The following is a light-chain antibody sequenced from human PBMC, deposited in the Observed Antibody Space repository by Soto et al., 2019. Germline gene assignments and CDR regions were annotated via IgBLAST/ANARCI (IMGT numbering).Light chain of an antibody. J-gene: IGLJ2*01. V-gene: IGLV2-8*01. CDR1: SSDVGGYNY. Sequence: QSALTQPPSASGSPGQSVTISCTGTSSDVGGYNYVSWYQQHPGKAPKLMIYEVSKRPSGVPDRFSGSKSGNTASLTVSGLKAEDEADYYCSSYASSNNFEVVFGGGTKLTVL. CDR3: SSYASSNNFEVV. CDR2: EVS.